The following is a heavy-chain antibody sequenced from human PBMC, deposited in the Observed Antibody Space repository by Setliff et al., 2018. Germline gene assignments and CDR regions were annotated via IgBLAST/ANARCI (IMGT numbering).Heavy chain of an antibody. CDR1: GDSTSRYF. CDR3: ARLWISYESNTYFYPKYFDF. D-gene: IGHD3-22*01. J-gene: IGHJ4*02. CDR2: VYHGGTT. V-gene: IGHV4-59*01. Sequence: SETLSLTCTVSGDSTSRYFWNWIRQPPGKGLEWIGSVYHGGTTNYKPSLKRRVTISEDMSKNQVSLRLNSVTAADTAVYYCARLWISYESNTYFYPKYFDFWGQGTLVTVSS.